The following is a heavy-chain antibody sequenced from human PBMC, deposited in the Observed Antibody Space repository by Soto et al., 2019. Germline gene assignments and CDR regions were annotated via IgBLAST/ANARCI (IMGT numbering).Heavy chain of an antibody. J-gene: IGHJ4*02. D-gene: IGHD3-16*02. CDR3: ARGPGYDYVWGSYRRGPYYFDY. CDR1: GGSFSGYY. V-gene: IGHV4-34*01. Sequence: SETLSLTCAVYGGSFSGYYWSWIRQPPGKGLEWIGEINHSGSTNYNPSLKSRVTISVDTSKNQFSLKLGSVTAADTAVYYCARGPGYDYVWGSYRRGPYYFDYWGQGTLVTVSS. CDR2: INHSGST.